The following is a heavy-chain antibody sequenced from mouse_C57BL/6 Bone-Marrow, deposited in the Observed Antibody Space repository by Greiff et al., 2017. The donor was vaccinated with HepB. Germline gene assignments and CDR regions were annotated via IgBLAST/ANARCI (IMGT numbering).Heavy chain of an antibody. Sequence: EVQLQQSGAELVKPGASVKLSCTASGFNIKDYYMHWVKQRTEQGLEWIGRIDPANGNTKYAPKFQGKATITADTSSNTAYLQLSSLTSEDTAIYYCARKAMDYWGQGTSVTVSS. CDR3: ARKAMDY. CDR2: IDPANGNT. V-gene: IGHV14-3*01. CDR1: GFNIKDYY. J-gene: IGHJ4*01.